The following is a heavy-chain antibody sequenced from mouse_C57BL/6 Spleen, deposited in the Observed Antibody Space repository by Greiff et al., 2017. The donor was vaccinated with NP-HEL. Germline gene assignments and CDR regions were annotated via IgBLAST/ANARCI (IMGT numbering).Heavy chain of an antibody. V-gene: IGHV1-82*01. Sequence: VKLMESGPELVKPGASVKISCKASGYAFSSSWMNWVKQRPGKGLEWIGRIYPGDGDTNYNGKFKGKATLTADKSSSTAYMQLSSLTSEDSAVYFCARGGNYGSSTYYFDYWGQGTTLTVSS. J-gene: IGHJ2*01. CDR3: ARGGNYGSSTYYFDY. D-gene: IGHD1-1*01. CDR1: GYAFSSSW. CDR2: IYPGDGDT.